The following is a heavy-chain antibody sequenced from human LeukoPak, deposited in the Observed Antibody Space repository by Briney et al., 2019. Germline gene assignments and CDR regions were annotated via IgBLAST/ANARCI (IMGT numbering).Heavy chain of an antibody. CDR2: IYYSGST. Sequence: SETLSLTCTVAAGSISSYYWSWLRQPPGKGLEWGGYIYYSGSTNYNPSLKSRVTISVDTSKNQFSLKLSSVTAADTAVYYCARGLNSSGYYYVSFFFDYWGQGTLVTVSS. D-gene: IGHD3-22*01. CDR3: ARGLNSSGYYYVSFFFDY. J-gene: IGHJ4*02. CDR1: AGSISSYY. V-gene: IGHV4-59*01.